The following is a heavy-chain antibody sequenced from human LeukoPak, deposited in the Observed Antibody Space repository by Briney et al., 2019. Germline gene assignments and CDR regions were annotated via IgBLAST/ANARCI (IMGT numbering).Heavy chain of an antibody. V-gene: IGHV5-51*01. Sequence: GESLKISCKGSGYSFTSYWIGWVRQMPGKGLEWMGIIYPGDSDTRYSPSFQGQVTISADKSISTAYMQWSSLKASDTAMYYCARLPRAGELHKTWFDPWGQGTLVTVSS. CDR2: IYPGDSDT. CDR1: GYSFTSYW. CDR3: ARLPRAGELHKTWFDP. J-gene: IGHJ5*02. D-gene: IGHD2-21*01.